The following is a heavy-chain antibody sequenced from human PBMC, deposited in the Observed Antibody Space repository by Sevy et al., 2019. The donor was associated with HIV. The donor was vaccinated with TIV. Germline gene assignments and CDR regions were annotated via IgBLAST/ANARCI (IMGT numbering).Heavy chain of an antibody. CDR2: IYSGGST. V-gene: IGHV3-53*01. D-gene: IGHD3-22*01. CDR3: AREYYYDSSGSEYYFDY. CDR1: GFTVSSNY. J-gene: IGHJ4*02. Sequence: GGSLRLSCAASGFTVSSNYMSWVRQAPGKGLEWVSVIYSGGSTYYADSVKGRFTISRDNSKNTLYLQMNSLRAEDTAVYYCAREYYYDSSGSEYYFDYLGQGTLVTVSS.